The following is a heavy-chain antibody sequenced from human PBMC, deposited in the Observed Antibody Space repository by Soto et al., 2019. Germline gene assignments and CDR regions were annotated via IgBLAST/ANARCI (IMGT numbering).Heavy chain of an antibody. J-gene: IGHJ6*02. CDR2: ISSSSSYI. CDR1: GFTFSSYS. CDR3: AGDWVWFGELFNGMDV. D-gene: IGHD3-10*01. Sequence: PAGSLRLSCAASGFTFSSYSMNWVRQAPGKGLEWVSSISSSSSYIYYADSVKGRFTISRDNAKNSLYLQMNSLRAEDTAVYYCAGDWVWFGELFNGMDVWGQGTTVTVSS. V-gene: IGHV3-21*01.